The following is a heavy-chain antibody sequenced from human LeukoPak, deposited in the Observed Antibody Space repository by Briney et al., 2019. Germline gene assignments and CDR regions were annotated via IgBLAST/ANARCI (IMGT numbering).Heavy chain of an antibody. V-gene: IGHV3-23*01. Sequence: PGGSLRLSCAASGFTFSSYAMSWVRQAPGKGLEWVSAISGSGGSTYYADSVKGRFTISRDNSKNTLYLQMNSLRAEDTAGYYCAKGGPGWGDYYYYYMDVWGKGTTVTVSS. D-gene: IGHD6-19*01. J-gene: IGHJ6*03. CDR2: ISGSGGST. CDR1: GFTFSSYA. CDR3: AKGGPGWGDYYYYYMDV.